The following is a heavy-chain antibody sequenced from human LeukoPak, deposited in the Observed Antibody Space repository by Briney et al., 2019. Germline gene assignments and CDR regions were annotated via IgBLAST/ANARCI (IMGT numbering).Heavy chain of an antibody. D-gene: IGHD6-13*01. CDR2: ISSRSSYI. CDR1: GFTFSSYS. J-gene: IGHJ4*02. CDR3: ARVLAAAGTLHFDH. V-gene: IGHV3-21*01. Sequence: KPGGSLRLSCAASGFTFSSYSMKWVRQAPGKGLEWVSSISSRSSYIYYADSVKGRFTISRDDAKNSLNLQMNSLRAEDTAVYYCARVLAAAGTLHFDHWGQGVLVSVSS.